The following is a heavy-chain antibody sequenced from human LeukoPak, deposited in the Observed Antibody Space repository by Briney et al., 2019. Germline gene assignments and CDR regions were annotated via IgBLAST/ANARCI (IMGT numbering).Heavy chain of an antibody. J-gene: IGHJ5*02. CDR1: GFTFSSYS. CDR2: ISSSSSYI. D-gene: IGHD5-18*01. Sequence: GGSLRLSCAASGFTFSSYSMNWVRQAPGKGLEWVSSISSSSSYIYYADSVKGRFTISGDNAKNSLYLQMNSLRAEDTAVYYCARARGGYSYGYSPYNWFDPWGQGTLVTVSS. V-gene: IGHV3-21*01. CDR3: ARARGGYSYGYSPYNWFDP.